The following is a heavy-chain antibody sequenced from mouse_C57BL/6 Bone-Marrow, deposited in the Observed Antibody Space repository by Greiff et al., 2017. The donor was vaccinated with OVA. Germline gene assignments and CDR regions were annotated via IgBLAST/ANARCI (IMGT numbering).Heavy chain of an antibody. D-gene: IGHD1-1*01. CDR3: ARWATTVVNGYIDV. CDR2: INYDGSST. V-gene: IGHV5-16*01. CDR1: GFTFSDYY. Sequence: EVHLVESEGGLVQPGSSMKLSCTASGFTFSDYYMAWVRQVPEKGLEWVAHINYDGSSTYYLDSLKSRFIISRDNAKNILYLHMSSLKSEDTATFYGARWATTVVNGYIDVGGAGTTLTVSS. J-gene: IGHJ1*01.